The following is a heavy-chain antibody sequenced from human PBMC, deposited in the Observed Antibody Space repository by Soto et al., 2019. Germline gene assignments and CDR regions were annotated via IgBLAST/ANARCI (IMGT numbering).Heavy chain of an antibody. CDR2: ISYSGST. CDR3: ARGIGSYSAY. Sequence: QVQLQESGPGLVKPSETLSLTCTVSGASVSSGNYYWSWIGQPPGKGLECIGYISYSGSTNYNPSLKSRVTISIDTDKNQYSLKLSSVTAADPAVYYCARGIGSYSAYWGQGSLVTVSS. D-gene: IGHD1-26*01. CDR1: GASVSSGNYY. V-gene: IGHV4-61*01. J-gene: IGHJ4*02.